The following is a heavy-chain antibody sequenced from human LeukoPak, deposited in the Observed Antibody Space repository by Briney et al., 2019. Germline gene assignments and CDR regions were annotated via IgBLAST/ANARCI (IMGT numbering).Heavy chain of an antibody. J-gene: IGHJ4*02. Sequence: PSETLSLTCTVSDGSISSSSFYWGWIRQPPGKGLEWIGSIYYSGSTYYNPSLKSRVTISVDTSKNQFSLKLSSVTAADTAVFYCARQGGSGIFDYWGQGTLVTVSS. CDR2: IYYSGST. CDR1: DGSISSSSFY. V-gene: IGHV4-39*01. D-gene: IGHD3-16*01. CDR3: ARQGGSGIFDY.